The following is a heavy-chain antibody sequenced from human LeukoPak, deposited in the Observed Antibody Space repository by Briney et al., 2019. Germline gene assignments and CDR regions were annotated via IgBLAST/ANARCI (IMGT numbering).Heavy chain of an antibody. Sequence: PGGSLRLSCAASGFTFSSYGMHWVRQAPGKGLEWVAFIRYDGSNKYYADSVKGRFTISRDNSKDTLYLQMNSLRAEDTAVYYCAKVKTYYDFWSGRGAFDIWGQGTMVTVSS. V-gene: IGHV3-30*02. D-gene: IGHD3-3*01. CDR2: IRYDGSNK. J-gene: IGHJ3*02. CDR3: AKVKTYYDFWSGRGAFDI. CDR1: GFTFSSYG.